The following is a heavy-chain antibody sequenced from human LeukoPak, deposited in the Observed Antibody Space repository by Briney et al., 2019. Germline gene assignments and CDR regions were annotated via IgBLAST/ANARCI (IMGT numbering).Heavy chain of an antibody. J-gene: IGHJ4*02. D-gene: IGHD3-10*01. CDR3: ARSMVRGVIITWLGY. Sequence: SQTLSLTCTVSGGSISSGDYYWSWIRQPPGKGLEWIGYIYYSGSTYYNPSLKSRVTISVDTSKNQFSLKLSSVTAADTAVYYCARSMVRGVIITWLGYWGQGTLVTVSS. V-gene: IGHV4-30-4*08. CDR2: IYYSGST. CDR1: GGSISSGDYY.